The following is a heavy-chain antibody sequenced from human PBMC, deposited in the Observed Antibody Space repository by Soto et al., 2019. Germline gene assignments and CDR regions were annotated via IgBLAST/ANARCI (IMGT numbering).Heavy chain of an antibody. V-gene: IGHV1-69*13. Sequence: GASVKVSCKASGGTFSSYAISWVRQAPGQGLEWMGGIIPIFGTANYAQKFQGRVTITADESTSTAYMELSSLRSEDTAVYYCAMGIAATTPYYYYGMDVWGQGTTVTVSS. CDR2: IIPIFGTA. J-gene: IGHJ6*02. D-gene: IGHD2-15*01. CDR1: GGTFSSYA. CDR3: AMGIAATTPYYYYGMDV.